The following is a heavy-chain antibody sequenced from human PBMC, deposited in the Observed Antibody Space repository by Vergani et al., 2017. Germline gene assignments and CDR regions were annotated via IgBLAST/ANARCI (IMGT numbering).Heavy chain of an antibody. CDR3: AGGGRCLEWLSNHXFDP. V-gene: IGHV4-59*01. CDR1: GGPISSYY. Sequence: QVQLQESGPGLVKPSETLSLTCTVSGGPISSYYWSWIRQPPGKGLEWIGYIYYSGSTNYNPSLKSRVTITVDTSKNQFSLKLSSVTAADTAVYYCAGGGRCLEWLSNHXFDPWGQGTLVTVSS. D-gene: IGHD3-3*01. CDR2: IYYSGST. J-gene: IGHJ5*02.